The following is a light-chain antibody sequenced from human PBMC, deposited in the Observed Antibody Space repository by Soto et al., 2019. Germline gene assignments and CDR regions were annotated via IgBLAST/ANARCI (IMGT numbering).Light chain of an antibody. Sequence: DIQMTQSPSTLSGSVGYRFTITCRASQTISSWLAWYQQKPGKAPKLLIYRASTLQSGVPSRFSGSGSGTEFTLTISSLQPDDFATYYCQQYRSYWTFGQGTTGDIK. CDR2: RAS. CDR3: QQYRSYWT. V-gene: IGKV1-5*03. J-gene: IGKJ1*01. CDR1: QTISSW.